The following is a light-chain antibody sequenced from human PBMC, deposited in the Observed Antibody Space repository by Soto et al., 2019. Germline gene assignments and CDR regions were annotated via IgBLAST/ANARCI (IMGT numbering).Light chain of an antibody. Sequence: VVLTRSSATLSVSPGERATLSCRASQSVSSNLAWYQQKPGQAPRLLIYGASTRATGIPARFSGSGSGTDFTLTISSLEPEDFAVYYCQQRSNWPRTFGQGTKV. CDR3: QQRSNWPRT. V-gene: IGKV3-11*01. CDR2: GAS. CDR1: QSVSSN. J-gene: IGKJ1*01.